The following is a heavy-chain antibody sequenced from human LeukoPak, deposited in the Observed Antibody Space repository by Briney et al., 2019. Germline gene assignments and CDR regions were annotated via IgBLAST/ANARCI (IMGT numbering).Heavy chain of an antibody. J-gene: IGHJ5*02. CDR3: ARQEYCSGGSCYTWFDP. CDR2: IYPADSDI. D-gene: IGHD2-15*01. V-gene: IGHV5-51*01. Sequence: RGESLKISCKGSGYSINNYWIGWVRQMPGKGLEGMGIIYPADSDIRYSPSFQGQVTISADKSISTAYLQWSSLKASDTAMYYCARQEYCSGGSCYTWFDPWGQGTLVTVSS. CDR1: GYSINNYW.